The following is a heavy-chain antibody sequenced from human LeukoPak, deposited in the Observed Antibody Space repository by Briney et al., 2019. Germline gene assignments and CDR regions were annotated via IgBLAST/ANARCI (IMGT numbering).Heavy chain of an antibody. CDR1: GGSISGSGYY. V-gene: IGHV4-39*01. Sequence: SETLSLTCSVSGGSISGSGYYWAWIRQPPGKGLEWIGSIYYTGSTHYNSSLKSRVTMSVDTSKNQFSLKLSSVTAADTAVYYCASPLGGFDNWGQEPWSPSP. J-gene: IGHJ4*01. CDR3: ASPLGGFDN. CDR2: IYYTGST. D-gene: IGHD3-16*01.